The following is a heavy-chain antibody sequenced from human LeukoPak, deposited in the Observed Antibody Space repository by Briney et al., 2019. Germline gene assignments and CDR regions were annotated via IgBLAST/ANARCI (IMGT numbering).Heavy chain of an antibody. CDR3: ARASDSIAAAGTPFDY. Sequence: SETLSLTCTVSGGSVSSGSYYWSWIRQPPGKGLEWIGHIYYSGSTNYNPSLKSRVTISVDTSKNQFSLKLSSVTAADTAVYYCARASDSIAAAGTPFDYWGQGTLVTVSS. D-gene: IGHD6-13*01. CDR1: GGSVSSGSYY. CDR2: IYYSGST. J-gene: IGHJ4*02. V-gene: IGHV4-61*01.